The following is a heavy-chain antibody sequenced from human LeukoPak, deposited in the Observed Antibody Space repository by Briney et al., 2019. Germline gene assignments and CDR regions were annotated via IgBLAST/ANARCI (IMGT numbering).Heavy chain of an antibody. D-gene: IGHD3-10*01. CDR1: GFTFSSYA. Sequence: PGGSLRLSCAASGFTFSSYAMHWVRQAPGKGLEYVSAISSNGGSTYYANSVKGRFTISRDNSKNTLYLQMGSLRAEDMAVYYCARLHGDYYYYMDVWGKGTTVTISS. V-gene: IGHV3-64*01. CDR3: ARLHGDYYYYMDV. J-gene: IGHJ6*03. CDR2: ISSNGGST.